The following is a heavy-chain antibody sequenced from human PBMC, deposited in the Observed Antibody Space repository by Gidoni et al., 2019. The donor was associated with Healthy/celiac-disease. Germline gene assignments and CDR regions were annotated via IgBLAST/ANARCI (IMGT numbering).Heavy chain of an antibody. V-gene: IGHV4-31*03. Sequence: QVQLQESGPGLVKPSQTLSLTCTFSGGSISSGGSYWSWIRQHPGKGLEWIGYIYYSGSTYYNPSLKSRVTISVDTSKNQFSLKLSSVTAADTAVYYCARMEVGATPLENYFDYWGQGTLVTVSS. CDR1: GGSISSGGSY. CDR3: ARMEVGATPLENYFDY. J-gene: IGHJ4*02. D-gene: IGHD2-15*01. CDR2: IYYSGST.